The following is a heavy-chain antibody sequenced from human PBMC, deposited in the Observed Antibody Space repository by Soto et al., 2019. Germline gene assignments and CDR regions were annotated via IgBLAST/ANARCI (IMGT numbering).Heavy chain of an antibody. D-gene: IGHD4-17*01. CDR2: INPSGGST. CDR3: ARREDYGGNSGTYNFDY. J-gene: IGHJ4*02. CDR1: GYTFTSYG. V-gene: IGHV1-46*03. Sequence: ASVKVSCKASGYTFTSYGISWVRQAPGQGLEWMGIINPSGGSTSYAQKFQGRVTMTRDTSTSTVYMELSSLRSEDTAVYYCARREDYGGNSGTYNFDYWGQGTLVTVSS.